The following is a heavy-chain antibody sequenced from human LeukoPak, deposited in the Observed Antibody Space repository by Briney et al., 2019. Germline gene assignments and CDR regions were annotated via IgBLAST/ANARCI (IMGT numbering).Heavy chain of an antibody. CDR3: ARPSSYSSAWGSDH. D-gene: IGHD6-19*01. Sequence: GGSLRLSCVPSGFTFSSYGISWVRQAPGKGLEWVANINEDGSQKNYVDSMKGRLTISRDNAKNSVYLQMDSLRVDDTAVYYCARPSSYSSAWGSDHWGQGTLVTVRS. CDR1: GFTFSSYG. J-gene: IGHJ4*02. V-gene: IGHV3-7*01. CDR2: INEDGSQK.